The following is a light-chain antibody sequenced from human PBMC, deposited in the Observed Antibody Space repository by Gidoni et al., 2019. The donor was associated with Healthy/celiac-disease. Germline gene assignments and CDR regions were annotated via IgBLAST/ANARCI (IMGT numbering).Light chain of an antibody. CDR1: KLGDKF. CDR3: QAWDSSSVI. J-gene: IGLJ2*01. CDR2: QDV. Sequence: SYELTQPPSVSVSPGQTASITGSGDKLGDKFACWYQQTPGQSPVLVIYQDVQRPSGIPVRISGSNSGNTATLTISGTQAMDEADYYCQAWDSSSVIFGGWTKLTVL. V-gene: IGLV3-1*01.